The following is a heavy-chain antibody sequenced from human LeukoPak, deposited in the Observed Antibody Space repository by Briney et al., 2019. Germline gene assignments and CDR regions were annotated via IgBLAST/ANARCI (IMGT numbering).Heavy chain of an antibody. V-gene: IGHV1-8*01. Sequence: ASVKVFCKASGYTFTSYDINWVRQATGQGLEWMGWMNPNSGNTGYAQKFQGRVTMTRNTSISTAYMELSSLRSEDTAVYYCAKGGKWDVTPFDYWGQGTLVTVSS. CDR2: MNPNSGNT. D-gene: IGHD1-26*01. J-gene: IGHJ4*02. CDR1: GYTFTSYD. CDR3: AKGGKWDVTPFDY.